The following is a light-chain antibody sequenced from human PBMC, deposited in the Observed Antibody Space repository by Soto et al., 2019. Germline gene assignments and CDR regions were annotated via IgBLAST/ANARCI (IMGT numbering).Light chain of an antibody. J-gene: IGKJ4*01. V-gene: IGKV3-15*01. CDR2: DAS. Sequence: EIVLSQSPGTLSLSPGERVTLFCGASQSVGTKLAWYQQRPGQAPRLLIYDASTRAAGIPARFSAWGSGTEFTLTISRLQSEDFAVYSCQQYDHWPLTFGGGTKVDI. CDR3: QQYDHWPLT. CDR1: QSVGTK.